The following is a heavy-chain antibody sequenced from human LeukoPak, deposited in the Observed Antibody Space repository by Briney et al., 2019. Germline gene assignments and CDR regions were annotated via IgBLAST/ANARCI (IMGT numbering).Heavy chain of an antibody. V-gene: IGHV4-59*01. CDR3: ASEVVVAASVDY. Sequence: SETLSLTCTVSGGSINNYYWNWIRQPPGKGLEWIGYIYYSGSTNYNPSLKSRVTISVDTSKNQFSLKLSSVTAADTAVYYCASEVVVAASVDYWGQGTLVTVSS. D-gene: IGHD2-15*01. CDR2: IYYSGST. CDR1: GGSINNYY. J-gene: IGHJ4*02.